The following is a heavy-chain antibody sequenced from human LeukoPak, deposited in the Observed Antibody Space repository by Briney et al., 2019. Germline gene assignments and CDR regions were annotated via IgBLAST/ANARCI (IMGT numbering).Heavy chain of an antibody. V-gene: IGHV3-66*01. J-gene: IGHJ4*02. Sequence: GGSLRLSCAASGFTVSSNYMSWVRQAPGKGLEWVSVIYSGGSTYYADSVKGRFTISRDNSKNSLYLQMNSLRAEDTAVYYCASSPISSTSCYYVYWGQGTLVTVSS. CDR3: ASSPISSTSCYYVY. CDR2: IYSGGST. D-gene: IGHD2-2*01. CDR1: GFTVSSNY.